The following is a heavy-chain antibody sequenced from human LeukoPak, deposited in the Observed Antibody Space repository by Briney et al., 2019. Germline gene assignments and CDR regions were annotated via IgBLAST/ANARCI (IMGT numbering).Heavy chain of an antibody. CDR3: ARGVRQPYYYYYYMDV. V-gene: IGHV3-7*01. CDR1: GFTFSSYW. Sequence: GRSLRLSCAASGFTFSSYWMSWVRQAPGKGLEWVANIKQDGSEKYYVDSVKGRFTISRDNAKNSLYLQMNSLRAEDTAVYYCARGVRQPYYYYYYMDVWGKGTTVTVSS. D-gene: IGHD6-13*01. J-gene: IGHJ6*03. CDR2: IKQDGSEK.